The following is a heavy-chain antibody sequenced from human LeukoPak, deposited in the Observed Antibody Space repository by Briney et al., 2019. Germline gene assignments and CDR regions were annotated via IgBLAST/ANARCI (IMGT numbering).Heavy chain of an antibody. J-gene: IGHJ4*02. V-gene: IGHV1-2*02. CDR3: ARDYSSSSSYFDY. D-gene: IGHD6-6*01. CDR2: INPNSGGT. Sequence: GASVKVSCKASGYTFTSYYMHWVRQAPGQGLEWMGWINPNSGGTNYAQKFQGRVTMTGDTSISTAYMELSRLRSDDTAVYYCARDYSSSSSYFDYWGQGTLVTVSS. CDR1: GYTFTSYY.